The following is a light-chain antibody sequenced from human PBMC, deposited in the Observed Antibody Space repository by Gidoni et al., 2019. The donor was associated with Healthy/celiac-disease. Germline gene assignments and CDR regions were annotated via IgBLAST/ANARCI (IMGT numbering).Light chain of an antibody. J-gene: IGKJ1*01. V-gene: IGKV4-1*01. CDR1: QSVLYSSNNKDY. Sequence: DIVMTQSPASLAVSLGERATINCKSSQSVLYSSNNKDYLAWYQQKPGQPPKLLIYWASTREAGVPDRFSGSGSGTDFTLTIRSRQAEDVAVYYCQQYYSTPQTFGQGTKVEIK. CDR2: WAS. CDR3: QQYYSTPQT.